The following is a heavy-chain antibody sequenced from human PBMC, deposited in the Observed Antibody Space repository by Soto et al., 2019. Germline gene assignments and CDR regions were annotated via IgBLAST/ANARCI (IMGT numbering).Heavy chain of an antibody. J-gene: IGHJ5*02. V-gene: IGHV1-2*02. D-gene: IGHD2-15*01. Sequence: ASVKVSCKASGYTFTGYYMHWVRQAPGQGLAWMGWINPNSGGTNYAQKFQGRVTMTRDTSISTAYMELSRLRSDDTAVYYCARDPELTGYWSGGSCSPGYRVDPWGQGTLVTVSS. CDR1: GYTFTGYY. CDR3: ARDPELTGYWSGGSCSPGYRVDP. CDR2: INPNSGGT.